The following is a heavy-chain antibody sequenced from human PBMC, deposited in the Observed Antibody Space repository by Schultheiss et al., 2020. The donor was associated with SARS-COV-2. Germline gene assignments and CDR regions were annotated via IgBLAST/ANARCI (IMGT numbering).Heavy chain of an antibody. D-gene: IGHD6-13*01. Sequence: GGSLRLSCAASGFRFRDYGMHWVRQAPGKGLEWVSGISWNSGSIGYADSVKGRFTISRDNAKNSLYLQMNSLRAEDTALYYCAKDSGPAAGTLGENAFDIWGQGTMVTVSS. CDR1: GFRFRDYG. CDR2: ISWNSGSI. J-gene: IGHJ3*02. CDR3: AKDSGPAAGTLGENAFDI. V-gene: IGHV3-9*01.